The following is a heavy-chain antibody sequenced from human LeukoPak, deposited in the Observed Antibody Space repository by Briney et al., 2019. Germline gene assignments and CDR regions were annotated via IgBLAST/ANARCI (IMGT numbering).Heavy chain of an antibody. Sequence: QTGGSLRLSCVASGFSFNNYRMTWVRQAPGKGLEWVANIKRDGSEKQYVDSVKGRFAISRDNAKKSLYLQINTLRAEDTAVYYCAREGYSSGWYRLWGQGTLVTVSS. V-gene: IGHV3-7*03. CDR2: IKRDGSEK. CDR1: GFSFNNYR. CDR3: AREGYSSGWYRL. D-gene: IGHD6-19*01. J-gene: IGHJ4*02.